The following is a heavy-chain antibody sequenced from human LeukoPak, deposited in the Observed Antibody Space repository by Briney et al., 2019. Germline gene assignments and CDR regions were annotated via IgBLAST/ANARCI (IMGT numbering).Heavy chain of an antibody. CDR3: ARDGVYDYVWGTYRYFDY. J-gene: IGHJ4*02. Sequence: SETLSLTCTVSGGSISSGTYYWSWIRQPAGKGLEWIGRMYTSGSTNYNPSLKSRVTISVDTSKNQFSLKLSSVTAADTAVYYCARDGVYDYVWGTYRYFDYWGQGTLITVSS. V-gene: IGHV4-61*02. CDR2: MYTSGST. D-gene: IGHD3-16*02. CDR1: GGSISSGTYY.